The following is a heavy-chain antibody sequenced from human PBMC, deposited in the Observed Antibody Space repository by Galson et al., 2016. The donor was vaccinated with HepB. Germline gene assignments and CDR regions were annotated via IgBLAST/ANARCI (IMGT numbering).Heavy chain of an antibody. CDR3: ARAAYCSGAACYSEGRDV. CDR2: INTYNSDT. V-gene: IGHV1-18*01. CDR1: GNTFSGSG. Sequence: SVKVSCKATGNTFSGSGFSWVRQAPGQGLQWIGWINTYNSDTAYSQSLQGRVTLTTDTSTSTAYMELRSLRSDDTAVYYCARAAYCSGAACYSEGRDVWGQGTTVTVSS. J-gene: IGHJ6*02. D-gene: IGHD2-15*01.